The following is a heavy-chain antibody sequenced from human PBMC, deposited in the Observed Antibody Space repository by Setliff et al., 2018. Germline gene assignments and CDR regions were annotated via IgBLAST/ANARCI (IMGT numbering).Heavy chain of an antibody. CDR2: INTGNANT. D-gene: IGHD6-19*01. J-gene: IGHJ3*02. CDR1: GYTFTNYA. Sequence: GASVKVSCKASGYTFTNYAIHWVRQAPGQRPEWMGWINTGNANTKYSQKFQGRVTITSDASASTACVTTVRVQPSHPLKPLSSGLSHPVDI. V-gene: IGHV1-3*04. CDR3: SGLSHPVDI.